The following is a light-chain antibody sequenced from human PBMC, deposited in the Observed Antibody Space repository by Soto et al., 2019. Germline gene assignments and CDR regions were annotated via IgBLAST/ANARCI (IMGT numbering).Light chain of an antibody. CDR3: MQATHWPLT. CDR2: KAS. V-gene: IGKV2-30*01. Sequence: DVVLTQSPLSLPVTLGQPASISCISSESLVYSDGDSYLNWFHQRPGQSPRRLIYKASNRASGVPDRFSGSGSGTDFTLKISRVEAEDVGIYYCMQATHWPLTFGQGTRLEIK. CDR1: ESLVYSDGDSY. J-gene: IGKJ5*01.